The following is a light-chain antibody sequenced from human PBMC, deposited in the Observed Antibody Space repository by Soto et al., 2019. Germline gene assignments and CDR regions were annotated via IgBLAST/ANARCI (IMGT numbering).Light chain of an antibody. CDR1: SSDVGSYNL. V-gene: IGLV2-23*02. CDR3: CSYAGDSILT. Sequence: QSALTQPASVSGSPGQSITISCIGTSSDVGSYNLVSWYQHHPGKAPKLMIYEDSKRPSGVSTRFSGSKSGITASLTISGLQAEDEADYFCCSYAGDSILTFGGGTKVTVL. J-gene: IGLJ2*01. CDR2: EDS.